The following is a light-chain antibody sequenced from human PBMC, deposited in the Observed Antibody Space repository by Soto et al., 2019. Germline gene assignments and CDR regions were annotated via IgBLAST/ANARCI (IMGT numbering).Light chain of an antibody. J-gene: IGLJ1*01. Sequence: QSVLTQPASVSACPGQSITISCTGTSSDVGTYDDVSWYRQHPGKAPRLLIYEVTNRPSGVSNRFSGSKSGDTASLTISGLQAQDEGAYYCRSYTIGSTYVLGSGTKVTVL. CDR1: SSDVGTYDD. CDR3: RSYTIGSTYV. V-gene: IGLV2-14*01. CDR2: EVT.